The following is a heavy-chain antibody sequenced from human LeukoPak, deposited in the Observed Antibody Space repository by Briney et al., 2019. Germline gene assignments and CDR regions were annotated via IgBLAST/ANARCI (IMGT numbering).Heavy chain of an antibody. CDR3: AKDALDCSGGSCYGGNWCFDL. Sequence: GGSLRLSCAASGFTFSSYAMSWVRQAPGKGLEWVSAISGSGGSTYYADSVKDRFTISRDNSKNTLYLQMNSLRAEDTAVYYCAKDALDCSGGSCYGGNWCFDLWGRGTLVTVSS. J-gene: IGHJ2*01. V-gene: IGHV3-23*01. CDR1: GFTFSSYA. CDR2: ISGSGGST. D-gene: IGHD2-15*01.